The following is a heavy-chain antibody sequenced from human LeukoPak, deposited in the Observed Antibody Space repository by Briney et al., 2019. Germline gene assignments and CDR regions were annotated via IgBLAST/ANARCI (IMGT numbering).Heavy chain of an antibody. Sequence: GGSLRLSCAASGFTFSSYSMNRVRQAPGKGLEWVSYISSSSSTIYYADSVKGRFTISRDNAKNSLYLQMNSLRAEDTAVYYCARDLSGPAYYYDSSGLNEKGVDYWGQGTLVTVSS. V-gene: IGHV3-48*01. J-gene: IGHJ4*02. CDR2: ISSSSSTI. D-gene: IGHD3-22*01. CDR1: GFTFSSYS. CDR3: ARDLSGPAYYYDSSGLNEKGVDY.